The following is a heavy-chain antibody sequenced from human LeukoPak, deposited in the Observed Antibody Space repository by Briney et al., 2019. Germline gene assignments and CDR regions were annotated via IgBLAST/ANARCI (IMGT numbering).Heavy chain of an antibody. V-gene: IGHV3-21*01. J-gene: IGHJ4*02. Sequence: GGSLRLSCAASGFTFSSYSMNWVRQAPGKGLEWVSSISSSSSYIYYADSVKGRFTISRDNAKNSLYLQMNSLRAEDTAVYYCARYDYVWGSYREEYWGQGTLVTVSS. CDR2: ISSSSSYI. CDR1: GFTFSSYS. CDR3: ARYDYVWGSYREEY. D-gene: IGHD3-16*02.